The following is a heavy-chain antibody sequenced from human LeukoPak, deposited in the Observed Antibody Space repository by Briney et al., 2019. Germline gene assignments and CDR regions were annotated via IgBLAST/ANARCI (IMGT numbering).Heavy chain of an antibody. CDR3: ARVNWGLDY. Sequence: GGSLRLSCAASGFIVNTNYMTWVRQAPGRGLEWVSFIYADGNTYYADSVKGRFTISRDNSKNTLYLQMNSLRAEDTAVYYCARVNWGLDYWGQGTLVTVSS. D-gene: IGHD7-27*01. CDR2: IYADGNT. CDR1: GFIVNTNY. V-gene: IGHV3-53*01. J-gene: IGHJ4*02.